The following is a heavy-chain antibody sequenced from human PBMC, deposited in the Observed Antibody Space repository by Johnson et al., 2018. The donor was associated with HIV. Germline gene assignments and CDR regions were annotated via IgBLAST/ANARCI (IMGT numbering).Heavy chain of an antibody. V-gene: IGHV3-53*01. Sequence: MQLVESGGGLIQPGGSLRLSCAASGFTVSSNYRNWVRQAPGKGLEWVSLIYDGDATYYADSVKGRFTISRDNAKNTLFLQMNSLRAEDTAVYYCARASDSYCSADCYGDGFQISDQGTKVIVSS. CDR3: ARASDSYCSADCYGDGFQI. D-gene: IGHD2-21*02. J-gene: IGHJ3*02. CDR1: GFTVSSNY. CDR2: IYDGDAT.